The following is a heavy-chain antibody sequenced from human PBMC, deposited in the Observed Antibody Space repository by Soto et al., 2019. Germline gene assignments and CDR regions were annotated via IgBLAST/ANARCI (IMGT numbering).Heavy chain of an antibody. CDR2: VSLYSDGT. D-gene: IGHD2-2*01. J-gene: IGHJ5*02. V-gene: IGHV1-18*01. CDR1: GYTFSNYG. CDR3: ARVVPGAEAWFGP. Sequence: QVQLVQSGGEVKRPGASVKVSCKTSGYTFSNYGITWVRQAPGQPLEWLGWVSLYSDGTNYAQKVQGRVSMPTDTSTTTAYMELRSLRSDDTAVYYGARVVPGAEAWFGPWGQGTMVTVSS.